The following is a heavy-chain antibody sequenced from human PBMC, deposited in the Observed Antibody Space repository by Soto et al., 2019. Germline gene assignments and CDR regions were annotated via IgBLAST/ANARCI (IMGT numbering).Heavy chain of an antibody. D-gene: IGHD5-18*01. CDR2: IYHSGST. V-gene: IGHV4-4*02. Sequence: PSETLSLTCAVSGGSISSSNWWSWVRQPPGKGLEWIGEIYHSGSTNYNPSLKSRVTISVDKSKNQFSLKLSSVTAADTAVYSCARTPWDGYTGYYIDVSGQATLVTVSS. CDR1: GGSISSSNW. CDR3: ARTPWDGYTGYYIDV. J-gene: IGHJ4*02.